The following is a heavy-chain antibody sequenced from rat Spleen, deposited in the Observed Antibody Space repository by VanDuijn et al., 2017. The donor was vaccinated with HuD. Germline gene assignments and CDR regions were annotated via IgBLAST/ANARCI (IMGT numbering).Heavy chain of an antibody. CDR1: GFTFSNYG. J-gene: IGHJ2*01. CDR3: TRTTWRGVSFDY. D-gene: IGHD1-10*01. CDR2: ISYDGGST. Sequence: EVQLVESGGGLVQPGRSMKLSCAASGFTFSNYGMAWVRQAPKKGLEWVAYISYDGGSTYYRDPGKGRFTISRDNAKSTLYLKMNSLRSEDTATYYCTRTTWRGVSFDYWGQGVMVTVSS. V-gene: IGHV5-22*01.